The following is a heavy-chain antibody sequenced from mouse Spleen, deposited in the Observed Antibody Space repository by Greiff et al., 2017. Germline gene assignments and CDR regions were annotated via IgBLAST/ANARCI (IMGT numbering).Heavy chain of an antibody. CDR2: INPYNGGT. CDR1: GYTFTDYY. CDR3: ARPGVDYAWFAY. J-gene: IGHJ3*01. D-gene: IGHD1-1*01. V-gene: IGHV1-19*01. Sequence: VQLQQSGPVLVKPGASVKMSCKASGYTFTDYYMNWVKQSHGKSLEWIGVINPYNGGTSYNQKFKGKATLTVDKSSSTAYMELNSLTSEDSAVYYCARPGVDYAWFAYWGQGTLVTVSA.